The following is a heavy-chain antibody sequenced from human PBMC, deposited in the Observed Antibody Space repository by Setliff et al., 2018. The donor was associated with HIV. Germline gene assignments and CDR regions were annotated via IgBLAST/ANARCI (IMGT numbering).Heavy chain of an antibody. CDR3: ARLRLYNSALDY. J-gene: IGHJ4*02. Sequence: GSLRLSCAASGFTASTYYMSWVRQAPGKGLEWVSTVYSDGSTYHADSVNGRFTLSRDISENALYLQIDSLRPEDTAVYYCARLRLYNSALDYWGQGTLVTVSS. V-gene: IGHV3-66*02. D-gene: IGHD3-10*01. CDR1: GFTASTYY. CDR2: VYSDGST.